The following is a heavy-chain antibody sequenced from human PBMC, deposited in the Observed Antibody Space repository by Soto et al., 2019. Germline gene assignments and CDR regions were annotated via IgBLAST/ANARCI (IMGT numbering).Heavy chain of an antibody. V-gene: IGHV5-51*01. Sequence: DVQLVQSGAEVKKAGESLKISCKGSGYSFARYWVAWVRQMPGKGLEWMVIIYPGDSDTRYSPSFEGQVSISVDKAINTAYLQLSSLKASYTAIYYCARPLDDYVGGYSGMDGWGQGTTVTVS. J-gene: IGHJ6*02. CDR1: GYSFARYW. CDR3: ARPLDDYVGGYSGMDG. D-gene: IGHD4-17*01. CDR2: IYPGDSDT.